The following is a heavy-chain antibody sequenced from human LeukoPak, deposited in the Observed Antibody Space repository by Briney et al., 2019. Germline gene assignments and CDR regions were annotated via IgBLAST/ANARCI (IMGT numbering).Heavy chain of an antibody. Sequence: PGGSLRLSCAASGFTFSSYAMSWVRQAPGKGLEWVSAISGSGGSTYYADSVKGRFTISRDNSKNTPYLQMNSLRAEDTAVYYCAKDETGYSSSWYSGLFFDYWGQGTLVTVSS. CDR3: AKDETGYSSSWYSGLFFDY. CDR2: ISGSGGST. J-gene: IGHJ4*02. CDR1: GFTFSSYA. D-gene: IGHD6-13*01. V-gene: IGHV3-23*01.